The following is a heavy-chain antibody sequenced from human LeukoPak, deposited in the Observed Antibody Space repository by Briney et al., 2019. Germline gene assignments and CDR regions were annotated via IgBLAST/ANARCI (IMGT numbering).Heavy chain of an antibody. Sequence: PGGSLRLSCTASGFTFSSYWMHWVRQAPGKGLEWVSRITGDGSSTSHADSVKGRFTISRDNDKNTRYLQMNSLRAEDTAVYYCSRGEGATDSWGQGTLVTVCS. V-gene: IGHV3-74*01. CDR1: GFTFSSYW. CDR2: ITGDGSST. D-gene: IGHD1-26*01. CDR3: SRGEGATDS. J-gene: IGHJ4*02.